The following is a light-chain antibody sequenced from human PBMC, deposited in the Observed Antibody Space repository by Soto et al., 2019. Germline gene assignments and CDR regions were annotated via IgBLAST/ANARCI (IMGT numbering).Light chain of an antibody. CDR1: QSVSSSY. V-gene: IGKV3-20*01. J-gene: IGKJ2*01. CDR3: QQYGSSPMYT. CDR2: CAS. Sequence: EIVLTQSPGTLSLSPGERATLSCRATQSVSSSYLAWYQQKPGQAPRLLICCASSRATGIPDRFSGSGSGTDFTLTISRLEHDDFAVYYCQQYGSSPMYTLGQGTKLESK.